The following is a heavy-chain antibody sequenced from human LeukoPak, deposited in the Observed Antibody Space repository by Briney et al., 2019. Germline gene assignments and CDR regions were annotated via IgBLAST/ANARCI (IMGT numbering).Heavy chain of an antibody. Sequence: SETLSLTCAVYGGSFSGYYWSWIRQPPGKGLEWTGEINHSGSTNYNPSLKSRVTISVDTSKNQFSLKLGSVTAADTAVYYCARGRWFDPWGQGTLVTVSS. CDR2: INHSGST. CDR1: GGSFSGYY. J-gene: IGHJ5*02. CDR3: ARGRWFDP. V-gene: IGHV4-34*01.